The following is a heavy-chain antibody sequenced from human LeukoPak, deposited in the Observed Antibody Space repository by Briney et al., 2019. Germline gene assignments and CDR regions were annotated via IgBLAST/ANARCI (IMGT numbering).Heavy chain of an antibody. CDR2: ITSRSSHI. J-gene: IGHJ6*02. V-gene: IGHV3-21*01. Sequence: PGGSLRLSCEASGFAFNSYTITWVRQAPGKGLESVSSITSRSSHIYIADSVKGRFTISRDNAKNSLFLQMSSLRVEDTAVYYCARDRAAAGTDYYYGMDVWGQGTTVTVSS. D-gene: IGHD6-13*01. CDR1: GFAFNSYT. CDR3: ARDRAAAGTDYYYGMDV.